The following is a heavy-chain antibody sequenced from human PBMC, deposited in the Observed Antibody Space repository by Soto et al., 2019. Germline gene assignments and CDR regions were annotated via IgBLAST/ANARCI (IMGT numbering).Heavy chain of an antibody. CDR2: MWYDGTTK. CDR1: GFTFSRYG. V-gene: IGHV3-33*01. J-gene: IGHJ6*03. D-gene: IGHD3-3*01. CDR3: ARDISEWLYSYYCMDV. Sequence: GGSLRLSCEASGFTFSRYGIHWVRQAPGKGLEWVAVMWYDGTTKYSEDSVKGRFTVSRDTSKNTVYLQMDSLRAEDTAVYYCARDISEWLYSYYCMDVWGQGTTVTVSS.